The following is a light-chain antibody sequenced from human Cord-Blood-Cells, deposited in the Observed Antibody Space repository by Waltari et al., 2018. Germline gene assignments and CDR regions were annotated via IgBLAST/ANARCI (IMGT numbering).Light chain of an antibody. CDR3: QQYNSYSS. CDR2: KAS. J-gene: IGKJ2*03. CDR1: QSISSW. Sequence: DIHMTQPPSTLSASVGDRVTITCRASQSISSWLAWYQQKPGKAPKLLIYKASSLESGVPSRFSGSGSGTEFTLTISSLQPDDFATYYCQQYNSYSSFGQGTKLEIK. V-gene: IGKV1-5*03.